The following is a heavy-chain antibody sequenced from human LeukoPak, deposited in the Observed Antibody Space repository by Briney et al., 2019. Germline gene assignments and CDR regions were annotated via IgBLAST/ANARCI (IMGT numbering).Heavy chain of an antibody. D-gene: IGHD5-12*01. V-gene: IGHV1-18*01. CDR2: ISAYNGNT. J-gene: IGHJ4*02. Sequence: ASVKVSCTASGYTFTSYGISWVRQAPGQGLEWMGWISAYNGNTNYAQKLQGRVTMTTDTSTSTAYMELRSLRSDDTAVYYCARDMGRYSGYDYDYWGQGTLVTASS. CDR1: GYTFTSYG. CDR3: ARDMGRYSGYDYDY.